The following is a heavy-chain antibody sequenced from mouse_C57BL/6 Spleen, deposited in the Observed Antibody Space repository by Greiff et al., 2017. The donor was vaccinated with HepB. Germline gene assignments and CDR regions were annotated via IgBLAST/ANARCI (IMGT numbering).Heavy chain of an antibody. D-gene: IGHD1-1*01. Sequence: VQLQQPGAELVKPGASVKLSCKASGYTFTSYWMHWVKQRPGQGLEWIGMIHPNSGSTNYNEKFKSKATLTVYKSSSTAYMQLSSLTSEDSAVYYCARGDYGSSSRYWGQGTTLTVSS. CDR3: ARGDYGSSSRY. V-gene: IGHV1-64*01. J-gene: IGHJ2*01. CDR2: IHPNSGST. CDR1: GYTFTSYW.